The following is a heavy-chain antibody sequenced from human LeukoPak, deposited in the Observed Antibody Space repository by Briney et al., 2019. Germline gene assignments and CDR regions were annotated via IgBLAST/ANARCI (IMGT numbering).Heavy chain of an antibody. CDR3: ARVLRYFDWLFFDAFDI. CDR2: IYYSGST. J-gene: IGHJ3*02. D-gene: IGHD3-9*01. Sequence: PSETLSLTCTVSGGSLSGHYWSWIRQPPGKGLEWIGYIYYSGSTNYKPSLESRATISVDMSKNHFSLKLSSVTAADTAVYYCARVLRYFDWLFFDAFDIWGQGTMVTVSS. V-gene: IGHV4-59*08. CDR1: GGSLSGHY.